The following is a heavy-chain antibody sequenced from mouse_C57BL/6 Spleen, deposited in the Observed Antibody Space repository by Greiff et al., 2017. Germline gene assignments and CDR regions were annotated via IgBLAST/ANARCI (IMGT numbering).Heavy chain of an antibody. D-gene: IGHD2-5*01. Sequence: EVQGVESGGGLVKPGGSLKLSCAASGFTFSDSGMHWVRQAPEKGLEWVAYLSSGSSTIYYADTVKGRFTISRDNAKNTLFLQMTSLRSEDTAMYYCARPYYSNYEYYYAMDYWGQGTSVTVSS. CDR1: GFTFSDSG. CDR2: LSSGSSTI. J-gene: IGHJ4*01. CDR3: ARPYYSNYEYYYAMDY. V-gene: IGHV5-17*01.